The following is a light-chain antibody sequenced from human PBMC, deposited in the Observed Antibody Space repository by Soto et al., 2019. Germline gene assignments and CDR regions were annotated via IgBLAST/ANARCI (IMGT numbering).Light chain of an antibody. CDR1: QAVRSSS. CDR2: GAS. V-gene: IGKV3-20*01. Sequence: VLTQSQGTLSLSPGERATLSCRASQAVRSSSLAWYQQKPGQAPRLLIFGASTRAAGFPDRFSGSGSGTDFTLTISRLEPEDFAVYYCQQYGSSPRTFAQG. J-gene: IGKJ1*01. CDR3: QQYGSSPRT.